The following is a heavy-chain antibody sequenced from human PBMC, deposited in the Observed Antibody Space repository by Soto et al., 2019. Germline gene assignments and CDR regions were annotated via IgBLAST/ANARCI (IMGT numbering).Heavy chain of an antibody. D-gene: IGHD1-26*01. Sequence: SETLSLTCTVSGGSISSYYWSWIRQPPGKGLEWIGYIYYSGSTNYNPSLKSRVTISVDTSKNQFSLKLSSVTAADTAVYYCASVVGATRGYWGQGTLVTVSS. CDR3: ASVVGATRGY. J-gene: IGHJ4*02. CDR1: GGSISSYY. CDR2: IYYSGST. V-gene: IGHV4-59*01.